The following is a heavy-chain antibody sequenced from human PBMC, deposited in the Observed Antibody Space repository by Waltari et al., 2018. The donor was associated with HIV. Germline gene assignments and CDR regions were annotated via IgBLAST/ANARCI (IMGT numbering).Heavy chain of an antibody. CDR3: ATSRDHCSSTSCPTPFDY. Sequence: QVQLVQSGAEVKKPGSSVKVSCKASGGTFSSYAISWVRQAPGHGLEWMGGSIPIFGTANYAQKFQGRVTITADESTSTAYMELSSLRSEDTAVDYCATSRDHCSSTSCPTPFDYWGQGTLVTVSS. CDR2: SIPIFGTA. D-gene: IGHD2-2*01. V-gene: IGHV1-69*01. J-gene: IGHJ4*02. CDR1: GGTFSSYA.